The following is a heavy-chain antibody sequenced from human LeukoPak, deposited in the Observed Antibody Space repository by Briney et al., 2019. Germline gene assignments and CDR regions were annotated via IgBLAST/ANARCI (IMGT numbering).Heavy chain of an antibody. D-gene: IGHD2-15*01. J-gene: IGHJ4*02. CDR1: GYSFTSYW. CDR3: ARRLLGYCSGGSCEYYFDY. CDR2: IYPGDSDT. Sequence: GESLKISCKGSGYSFTSYWIGRVRQMPGKGLEWMGIIYPGDSDTRYSPSFQGQVTISADKSISTAYLQWSSLKASDTAMYYCARRLLGYCSGGSCEYYFDYWGQGTLVTVSS. V-gene: IGHV5-51*01.